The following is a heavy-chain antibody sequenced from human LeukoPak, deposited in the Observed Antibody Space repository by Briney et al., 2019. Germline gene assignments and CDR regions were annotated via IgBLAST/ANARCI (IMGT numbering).Heavy chain of an antibody. D-gene: IGHD3-22*01. CDR3: ARVDHYYYASSALPFDAFDI. J-gene: IGHJ3*02. V-gene: IGHV3-30-3*01. Sequence: PGGSLRLSCAASGFTFSSYAMHWVRQAPGKGLEWVAVISYDGSNKYYADSVKGRFTISRDNSKNTLYLQMNSLRAEDTAVYYCARVDHYYYASSALPFDAFDIWGQGTMVTVSS. CDR1: GFTFSSYA. CDR2: ISYDGSNK.